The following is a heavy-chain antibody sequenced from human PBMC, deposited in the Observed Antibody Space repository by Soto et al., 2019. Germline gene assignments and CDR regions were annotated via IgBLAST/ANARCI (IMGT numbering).Heavy chain of an antibody. J-gene: IGHJ6*02. Sequence: KTSETLSLTCAVYGGSFSGYYWSWIRQPPGKGLEWIGEINHSGSTNYDPSLKSRVTISVDTSKNQFSLKLSSVTAADTAVYYCAVPAANPAYYYYYGMDVWGQGTTVTVSS. CDR1: GGSFSGYY. CDR2: INHSGST. CDR3: AVPAANPAYYYYYGMDV. V-gene: IGHV4-34*01. D-gene: IGHD2-2*01.